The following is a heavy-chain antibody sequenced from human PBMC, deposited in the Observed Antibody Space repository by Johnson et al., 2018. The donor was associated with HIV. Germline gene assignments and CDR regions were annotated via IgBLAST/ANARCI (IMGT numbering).Heavy chain of an antibody. CDR3: ARSKDCSGGSCPDGFDI. CDR2: ISYDGSNK. D-gene: IGHD2-15*01. V-gene: IGHV3-30*03. Sequence: QVQLVESGGGVVQPGRSLRLSCTVSGIIFSHYGMHWVRQAPGKGLEWVALISYDGSNKYYADSVQGRFTISRDNAKNSLYLQMNSLRAEDTAVYYCARSKDCSGGSCPDGFDIWGQGTMVIVS. CDR1: GIIFSHYG. J-gene: IGHJ3*02.